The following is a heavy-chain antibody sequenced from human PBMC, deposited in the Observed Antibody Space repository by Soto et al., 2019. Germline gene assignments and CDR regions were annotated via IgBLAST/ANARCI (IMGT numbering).Heavy chain of an antibody. D-gene: IGHD5-18*01. Sequence: QVQLQESGPGLVKPSGTLSLTCAVSGGSISSSNWWSWVRQPPGKGLEWIGEIYHSGSTNYNPSRKSRVTISVYESKNQFSLELSSVPSAGTAVFYCARESDVDTAMARDSDAFDIWGQGTMVTVSS. V-gene: IGHV4-4*02. CDR1: GGSISSSNW. CDR3: ARESDVDTAMARDSDAFDI. J-gene: IGHJ3*02. CDR2: IYHSGST.